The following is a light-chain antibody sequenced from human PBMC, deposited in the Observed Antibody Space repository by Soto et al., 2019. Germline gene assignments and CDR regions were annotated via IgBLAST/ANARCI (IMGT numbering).Light chain of an antibody. V-gene: IGKV1-39*01. Sequence: DIQMTQSPSSRSASVGDRVTITCRASQSITNYLNWYQQKPGEVPKLLIYTASSLQSGVPSRFSGSGSGTDFTLTISSLQPEDFATYYCQQSYSIPHTFGQGTKLEIK. J-gene: IGKJ2*01. CDR3: QQSYSIPHT. CDR1: QSITNY. CDR2: TAS.